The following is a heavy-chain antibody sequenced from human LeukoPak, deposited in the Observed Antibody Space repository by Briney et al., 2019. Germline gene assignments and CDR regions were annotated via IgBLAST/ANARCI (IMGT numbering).Heavy chain of an antibody. CDR3: TRGDRGYAESLY. Sequence: GGSLRLSCAASGFTFNSYAMSWVRQAPGKGLEWVGNIKEDGNEDYYVDSVEGRFVIFRDNAKNSLYLQMHSLRAEDTAVYYCTRGDRGYAESLYWGRGTLVTVSS. CDR2: IKEDGNED. D-gene: IGHD5-12*01. CDR1: GFTFNSYA. J-gene: IGHJ4*02. V-gene: IGHV3-7*02.